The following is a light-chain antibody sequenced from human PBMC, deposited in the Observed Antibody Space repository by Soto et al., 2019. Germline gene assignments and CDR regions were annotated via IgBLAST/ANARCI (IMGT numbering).Light chain of an antibody. CDR1: QTISSW. J-gene: IGKJ1*01. V-gene: IGKV1-5*03. CDR2: KAS. Sequence: DIQMTHSPSTLSGSVWDRVTITCRASQTISSWLAWYQQKPGKAPKLLIYKASTLKSGVPSRFSGSGSGTEFTLTISSLQPDDFATYYCQHYNSYSEAFGQGTKVDIK. CDR3: QHYNSYSEA.